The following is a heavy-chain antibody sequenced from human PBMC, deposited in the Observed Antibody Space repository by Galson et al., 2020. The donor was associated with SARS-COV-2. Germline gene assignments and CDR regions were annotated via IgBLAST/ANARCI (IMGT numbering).Heavy chain of an antibody. CDR3: TTGFCSSAGCSDSF. CDR1: GLSNNNAW. J-gene: IGHJ3*01. CDR2: IKGKVDGGTT. D-gene: IGHD2-2*01. Sequence: GGSLRLSCAVSGLSNNNAWMSWVRQAPGKGLEWVGHIKGKVDGGTTDYAAPAKGRFTISRFDSRNMLYLQMSSLKTDDTAVYYCTTGFCSSAGCSDSFWGQGAMVTVSS. V-gene: IGHV3-15*01.